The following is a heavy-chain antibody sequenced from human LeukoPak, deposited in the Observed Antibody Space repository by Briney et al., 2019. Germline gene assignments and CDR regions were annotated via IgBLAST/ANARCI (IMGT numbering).Heavy chain of an antibody. V-gene: IGHV4-59*01. CDR3: ARVGGPGDYYGGDY. CDR1: GGSISTYY. CDR2: VYFSGDT. Sequence: SETLSLTCTVSGGSISTYYWSWFRQSPGKGLEWIGYVYFSGDTDYSPSLKSRISISVDTSKSQFSLNLTSVTAADTAVYYCARVGGPGDYYGGDYWGQGTLVTVSS. D-gene: IGHD3-10*01. J-gene: IGHJ4*02.